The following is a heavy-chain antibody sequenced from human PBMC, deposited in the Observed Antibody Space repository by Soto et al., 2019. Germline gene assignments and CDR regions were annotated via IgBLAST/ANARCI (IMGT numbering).Heavy chain of an antibody. CDR1: GGSFSGYY. V-gene: IGHV4-34*01. Sequence: PXETLSLTCAVDGGSFSGYYWSWIRQPPGKGLEWIGEINHSGSTNYNPSLKSRVTISVDTSKNQFSLKLSSVTAADTAVYYCARVHAMIVLPRDAFDIWGQGTMVTVSS. D-gene: IGHD3-22*01. CDR3: ARVHAMIVLPRDAFDI. J-gene: IGHJ3*02. CDR2: INHSGST.